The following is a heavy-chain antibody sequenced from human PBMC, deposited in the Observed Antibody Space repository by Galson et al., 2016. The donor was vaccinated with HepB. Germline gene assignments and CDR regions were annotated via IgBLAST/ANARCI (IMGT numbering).Heavy chain of an antibody. CDR3: ATMRWLQTRDN. Sequence: SLRLSCAASGIAFSTYGMTWVRLAPGKGLEWVSTITQTGETTYHADSVKGRFTVFRDNPKNTVSLQMNNLGVEDTAIYYCATMRWLQTRDNWGLGALVTVSS. CDR2: ITQTGETT. CDR1: GIAFSTYG. V-gene: IGHV3-23*01. D-gene: IGHD5-24*01. J-gene: IGHJ4*02.